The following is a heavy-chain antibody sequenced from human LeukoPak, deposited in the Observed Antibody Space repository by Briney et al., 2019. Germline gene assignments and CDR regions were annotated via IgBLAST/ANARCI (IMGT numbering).Heavy chain of an antibody. Sequence: GGSLRLSCAASGFTFSSYSMNWVRQAPGKGLEWVSYISSSSSTIYYADSVKGRFTISRDNSKNTLYLQMNSLRAEDTAVYYCAKDGAAAGTGDWWFDPWGQGTLVTVSS. CDR2: ISSSSSTI. J-gene: IGHJ5*02. CDR3: AKDGAAAGTGDWWFDP. V-gene: IGHV3-48*01. CDR1: GFTFSSYS. D-gene: IGHD6-13*01.